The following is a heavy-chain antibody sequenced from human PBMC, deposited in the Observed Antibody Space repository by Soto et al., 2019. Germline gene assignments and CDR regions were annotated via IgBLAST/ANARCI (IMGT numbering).Heavy chain of an antibody. CDR3: VRDDDYGGTNNWFDP. V-gene: IGHV3-11*01. CDR1: GFSFSDYY. J-gene: IGHJ5*02. Sequence: QAQLVESGGGVVKPGGSLRLSCTASGFSFSDYYMSWIRQAPGKGLECIAYISSSGNSIYYADSEKGRFTVSRDNAKNSMYLHMNSLTAEDTAMYYCVRDDDYGGTNNWFDPWGQGTLVTVSS. D-gene: IGHD4-17*01. CDR2: ISSSGNSI.